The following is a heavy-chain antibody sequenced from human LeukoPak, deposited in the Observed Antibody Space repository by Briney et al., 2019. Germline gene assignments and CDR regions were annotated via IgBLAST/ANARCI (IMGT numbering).Heavy chain of an antibody. V-gene: IGHV4-4*07. J-gene: IGHJ4*02. CDR3: ARDVPVTTIFGVVPHHRYYFDY. CDR1: GRSISSYY. CDR2: IYTSGST. Sequence: SETLSLICTVSGRSISSYYWSWLRQPAGKGLEWLGRIYTSGSTNYKPSLKSRVTVSVDTSNNQFSLKLSSVTAADTAVYYCARDVPVTTIFGVVPHHRYYFDYWGQGTLVTVSS. D-gene: IGHD3-3*01.